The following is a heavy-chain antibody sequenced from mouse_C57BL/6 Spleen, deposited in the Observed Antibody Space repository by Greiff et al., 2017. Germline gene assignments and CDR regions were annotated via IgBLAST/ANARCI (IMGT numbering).Heavy chain of an antibody. CDR2: ISSGSSTI. CDR3: ARDGYRGYFDY. V-gene: IGHV5-17*01. D-gene: IGHD2-3*01. J-gene: IGHJ2*01. Sequence: EVKLMESGGGLVKPGGSLKLSCAASGFTFSDYGMHWVRQAPEKGLEWVAYISSGSSTIYYADTVKGRFTISRDNTKNTLFLQMTSLRSEDTAMYDCARDGYRGYFDYWGQGTTLTVSS. CDR1: GFTFSDYG.